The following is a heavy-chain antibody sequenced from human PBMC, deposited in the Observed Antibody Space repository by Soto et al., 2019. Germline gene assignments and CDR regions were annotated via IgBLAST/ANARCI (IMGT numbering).Heavy chain of an antibody. CDR3: ARGLRITMVRGVQEYYFDY. J-gene: IGHJ4*02. Sequence: SVKVSCKASGFTFSNSAIQWVRQTRGQRLEWIGWIVVDSGNTNYARELHGRVTITRNMSTSAAYMELSSLRSEDTAVYYCARGLRITMVRGVQEYYFDYWGQGTLVTVSS. V-gene: IGHV1-58*02. CDR2: IVVDSGNT. D-gene: IGHD3-10*01. CDR1: GFTFSNSA.